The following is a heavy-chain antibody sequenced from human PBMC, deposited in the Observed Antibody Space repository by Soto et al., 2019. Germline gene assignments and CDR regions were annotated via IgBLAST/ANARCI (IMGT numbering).Heavy chain of an antibody. J-gene: IGHJ4*02. D-gene: IGHD2-21*02. V-gene: IGHV2-5*02. CDR2: IYWDDDK. CDR1: GFSLSTSGVG. Sequence: QITLRGSGPTLVKPTQTLTLTCTFSGFSLSTSGVGVGWIRQPPGKALEWLALIYWDDDKRYSPSLKRRLTIPKDTSKNQVVLTTTNLDPVDTATYYCAHRQTYCGGNCYSGFDYWGQGTLVTVSS. CDR3: AHRQTYCGGNCYSGFDY.